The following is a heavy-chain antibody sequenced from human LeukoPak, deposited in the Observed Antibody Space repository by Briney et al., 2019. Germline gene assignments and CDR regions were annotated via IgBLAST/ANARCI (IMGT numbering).Heavy chain of an antibody. CDR2: ISYDGSNK. CDR3: AKDYSSGDPVDY. D-gene: IGHD7-27*01. Sequence: GGSLRLSCAASGFTFSSYGMHWVRQAPGKGLEWVAVISYDGSNKYYADSVKGRFTISRDNSKNTLYLQMNSLRAEDTAVYYCAKDYSSGDPVDYWGRGTLVTVSS. CDR1: GFTFSSYG. V-gene: IGHV3-30*18. J-gene: IGHJ4*02.